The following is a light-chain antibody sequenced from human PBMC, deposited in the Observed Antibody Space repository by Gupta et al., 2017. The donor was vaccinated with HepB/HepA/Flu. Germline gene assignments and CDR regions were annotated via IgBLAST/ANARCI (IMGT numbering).Light chain of an antibody. CDR2: DDS. V-gene: IGLV3-21*03. CDR1: NIGSKS. J-gene: IGLJ2*01. Sequence: SYVLTQPPSVSVAPGKTARITCGGNNIGSKSGHWYQQKPGQDPVLVVYDDSDRTSGIPGRFSGSTSGNTATLPTSRVEAGDEADYYCQVWDSSSDHGVFGGGTKLTVL. CDR3: QVWDSSSDHGV.